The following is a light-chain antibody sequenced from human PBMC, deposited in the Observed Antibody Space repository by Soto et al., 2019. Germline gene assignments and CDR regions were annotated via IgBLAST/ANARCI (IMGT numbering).Light chain of an antibody. Sequence: QSVLTQPASVSGSPGQSITISCTGTSSDVGSYNLVSWYQHHPGKAPKVMIYEGTKRPSGVSNRFSGSKSGSTASLTISGLQAEDEADYYCCSYAGSSTFVFGTGTKATVL. CDR2: EGT. V-gene: IGLV2-23*01. CDR1: SSDVGSYNL. J-gene: IGLJ1*01. CDR3: CSYAGSSTFV.